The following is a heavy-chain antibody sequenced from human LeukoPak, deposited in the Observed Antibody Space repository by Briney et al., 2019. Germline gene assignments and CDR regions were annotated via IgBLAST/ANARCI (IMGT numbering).Heavy chain of an antibody. CDR2: VSSDGGEK. Sequence: GGSLRLSCAASGFTFSNYAMHWVRQARGKGLEWVAVVSSDGGEKYYPDAVKGRFTIARDNSKNTLYLQMNSLRTEDTAVYFCARAEHEKVGAIDYGSRETLVIVSS. J-gene: IGHJ4*02. D-gene: IGHD3-16*01. V-gene: IGHV3-30-3*01. CDR3: ARAEHEKVGAIDY. CDR1: GFTFSNYA.